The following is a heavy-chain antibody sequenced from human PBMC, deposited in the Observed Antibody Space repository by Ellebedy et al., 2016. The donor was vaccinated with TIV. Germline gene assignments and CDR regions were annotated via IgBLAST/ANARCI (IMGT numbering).Heavy chain of an antibody. Sequence: PGGSLRLSCAASGFSFGQYGMHWVRQAPGKGLEWVALIRYDGSKKYYVDSVKDRFSISRDDSINTLYLQMDSLRLDDTAVYSCARAKGEYCSDGSCFLPDFWGQGTLVTVSS. CDR3: ARAKGEYCSDGSCFLPDF. CDR1: GFSFGQYG. D-gene: IGHD2-15*01. J-gene: IGHJ4*02. V-gene: IGHV3-30*02. CDR2: IRYDGSKK.